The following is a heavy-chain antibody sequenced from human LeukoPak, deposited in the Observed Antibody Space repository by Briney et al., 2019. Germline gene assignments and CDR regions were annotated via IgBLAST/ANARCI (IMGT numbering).Heavy chain of an antibody. CDR3: ARLLREDAFDI. Sequence: PGGSLRLSCAASGFTVSSNYMSWVRQAPGKGVEWVSVIYSGGSTYYTDSVKGRFTISKDNSKNTLYLQMNSLRAEDTAVYYCARLLREDAFDIWGQGTMVTVSS. V-gene: IGHV3-53*01. CDR2: IYSGGST. CDR1: GFTVSSNY. J-gene: IGHJ3*02.